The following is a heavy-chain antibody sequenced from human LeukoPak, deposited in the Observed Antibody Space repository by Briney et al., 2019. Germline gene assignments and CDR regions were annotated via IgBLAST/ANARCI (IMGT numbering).Heavy chain of an antibody. CDR1: GGTFSSYA. V-gene: IGHV1-69*13. CDR2: IIPIFGTA. CDR3: ARAPHYYYGSGSYLDY. D-gene: IGHD3-10*01. Sequence: GASVKVSCKASGGTFSSYAISWVRQAPGQGFEWMGGIIPIFGTANYAQKFQGRVTITADESTSTAYMELSSLRSEDTAVYYCARAPHYYYGSGSYLDYWGQGALVTVSS. J-gene: IGHJ4*02.